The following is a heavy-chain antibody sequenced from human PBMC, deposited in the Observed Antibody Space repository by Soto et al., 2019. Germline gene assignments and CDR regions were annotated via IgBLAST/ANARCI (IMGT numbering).Heavy chain of an antibody. J-gene: IGHJ4*01. V-gene: IGHV3-30*18. CDR3: AKGYGSDFWSGYYF. CDR2: ISYDGRNK. CDR1: GFTFSSYG. D-gene: IGHD3-3*01. Sequence: PGGSLRLSCAASGFTFSSYGMHWVRQAPGKGLEWVAVISYDGRNKYYADSVKGRFTISRDDSKNTLYLQMDSLRAEDTAVYYCAKGYGSDFWSGYYFWGHGNLVTVSS.